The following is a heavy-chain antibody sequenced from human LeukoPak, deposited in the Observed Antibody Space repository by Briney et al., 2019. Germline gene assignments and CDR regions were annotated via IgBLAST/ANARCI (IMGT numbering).Heavy chain of an antibody. CDR2: IYHSGST. V-gene: IGHV4-4*02. Sequence: SETLSLTCAVSGGSISRSNWWSWVRQPPGKGLEWIGEIYHSGSTNYNPSLKSRVTISVDKSKNQFSLKLSSVTAADTAVYYCATTLGAYSSSWSAFQTWGQGTLVTVSS. J-gene: IGHJ4*02. CDR1: GGSISRSNW. D-gene: IGHD6-13*01. CDR3: ATTLGAYSSSWSAFQT.